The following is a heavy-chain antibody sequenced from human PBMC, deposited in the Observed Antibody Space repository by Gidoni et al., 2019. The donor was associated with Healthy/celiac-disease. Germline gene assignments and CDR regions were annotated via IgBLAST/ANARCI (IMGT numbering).Heavy chain of an antibody. D-gene: IGHD2-2*02. CDR1: GGSISSRSYY. V-gene: IGHV4-39*01. Sequence: QLQLQESGPGLVKPSETLSLTCTVSGGSISSRSYYLGWLRQPPGKGLAWSGSIYYSGSTYYNPSLKSRVTISVDTSKNQFSLKLSSVTAADTAVYYCARRTSPGYCSSTSCYNRVSWFDPWGQGTLVTVSS. J-gene: IGHJ5*02. CDR3: ARRTSPGYCSSTSCYNRVSWFDP. CDR2: IYYSGST.